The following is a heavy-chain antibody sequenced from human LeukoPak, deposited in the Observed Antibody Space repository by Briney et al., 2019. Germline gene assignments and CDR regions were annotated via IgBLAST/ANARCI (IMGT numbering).Heavy chain of an antibody. CDR1: AYTFTSYN. V-gene: IGHV1-8*01. J-gene: IGHJ5*02. CDR3: ARVSLGYCSGGSCYSDWFDP. Sequence: GASVKVSCKASAYTFTSYNINWVRQAPGQGLEWMGWMNPNSGNTGYAQKFQGRVTMTRNTSISTAYMELSSLRSEDTAVYYCARVSLGYCSGGSCYSDWFDPWGQGTLVTVSS. D-gene: IGHD2-15*01. CDR2: MNPNSGNT.